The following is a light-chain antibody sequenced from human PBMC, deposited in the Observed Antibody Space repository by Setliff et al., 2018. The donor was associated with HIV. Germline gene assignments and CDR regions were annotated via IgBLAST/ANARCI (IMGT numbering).Light chain of an antibody. V-gene: IGLV1-44*01. Sequence: QSALTQPPSASGTPGQRVTISCSASTPNIGSNNVVWYYQLPGTAPKLLIYRNKLRPSAVPDRFSGSKSGTSASLAISGPQPADEGDYYCATWDENLNAPVFGSGTKVTVL. CDR3: ATWDENLNAPV. CDR1: TPNIGSNN. J-gene: IGLJ1*01. CDR2: RNK.